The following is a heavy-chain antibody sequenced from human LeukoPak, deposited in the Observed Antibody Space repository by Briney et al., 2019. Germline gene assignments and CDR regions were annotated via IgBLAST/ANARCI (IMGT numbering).Heavy chain of an antibody. CDR2: IYYSGST. V-gene: IGHV4-59*11. CDR1: GGSISSHY. Sequence: PSETLSLTFTISGGSISSHYGSSIRQPPGKGLVWIGYIYYSGSTNYNPSLKSRVTISVDTSKNQFSLKPSSVTAADTAVYYCARDAEYCSSTSCYSYYYYYMDVWGKGTTGTVSS. D-gene: IGHD2-2*01. J-gene: IGHJ6*03. CDR3: ARDAEYCSSTSCYSYYYYYMDV.